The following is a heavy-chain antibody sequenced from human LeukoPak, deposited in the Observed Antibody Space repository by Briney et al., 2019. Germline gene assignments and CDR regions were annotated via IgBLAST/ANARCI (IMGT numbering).Heavy chain of an antibody. CDR1: GFTFSNYW. CDR3: ARGFGRP. D-gene: IGHD3-16*01. V-gene: IGHV3-7*01. Sequence: GGSLRLSCAASGFTFSNYWMSWVRQAPGKGLEWVANIKQDGSEKYYVDSVKGRFTISRDNAKNSLYLQMNSLRAEDTSVYYCARGFGRPWGQGTLVTVSS. CDR2: IKQDGSEK. J-gene: IGHJ5*02.